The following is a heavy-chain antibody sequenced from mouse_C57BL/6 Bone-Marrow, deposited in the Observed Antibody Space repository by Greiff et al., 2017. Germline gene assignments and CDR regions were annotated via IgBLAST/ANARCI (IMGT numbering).Heavy chain of an antibody. CDR2: ISSGGSYS. CDR3: ASAGGSSY. D-gene: IGHD1-1*01. CDR1: GFTFSSYG. J-gene: IGHJ2*01. V-gene: IGHV5-6*01. Sequence: EVMLVESGGDLVKPGGSLKLSCAASGFTFSSYGMSWVRQTPDKRLEWVATISSGGSYSYYPDSVKGRFTISRDNAKNTLYLQVGSLRSEDTAMYYCASAGGSSYWGKGTTLAVSS.